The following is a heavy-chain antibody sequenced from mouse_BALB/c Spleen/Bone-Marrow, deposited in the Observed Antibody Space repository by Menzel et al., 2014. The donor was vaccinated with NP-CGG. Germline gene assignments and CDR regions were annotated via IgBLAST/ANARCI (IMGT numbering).Heavy chain of an antibody. V-gene: IGHV1S56*01. Sequence: VQGVESGPELVKPGASVRISCKASGYTFTSYYIHWVKQRPGQGLEWIGWIYPGNVNTKYNEKFKGKATLTADKSSSTAYMQLSSLTSEDSAVYFCARFYYGSSYAMDYWGQGTSVTVSS. CDR3: ARFYYGSSYAMDY. J-gene: IGHJ4*01. CDR2: IYPGNVNT. D-gene: IGHD1-1*01. CDR1: GYTFTSYY.